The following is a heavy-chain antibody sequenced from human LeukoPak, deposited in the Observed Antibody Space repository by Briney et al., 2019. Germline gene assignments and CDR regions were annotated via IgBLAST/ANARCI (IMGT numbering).Heavy chain of an antibody. CDR3: ARLDSGDYFFDY. CDR1: GGSISGSSYY. CDR2: IYHSGNT. V-gene: IGHV4-39*01. Sequence: KPSETLSLTCTVSGGSISGSSYYWGWVRQPPGKGLEWIGSIYHSGNTYYNPSLKSRVTISVDTSKNQFSLGLRSVTAADTAVYYCARLDSGDYFFDYWGQGTLVTVFS. D-gene: IGHD4-17*01. J-gene: IGHJ4*02.